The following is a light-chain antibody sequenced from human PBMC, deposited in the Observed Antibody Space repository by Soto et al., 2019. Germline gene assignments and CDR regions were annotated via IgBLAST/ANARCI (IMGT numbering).Light chain of an antibody. CDR1: QSVSSY. Sequence: ELVFTHSPATLTLSPGERATLSCRASQSVSSYLAWYQQKPGQAPRLLIYDASNRATGIPARFSGSGSGTDFTLTISSLEPEDFAVYYCQQRSNWPQITFGQGTRLEIK. CDR3: QQRSNWPQIT. CDR2: DAS. J-gene: IGKJ5*01. V-gene: IGKV3-11*01.